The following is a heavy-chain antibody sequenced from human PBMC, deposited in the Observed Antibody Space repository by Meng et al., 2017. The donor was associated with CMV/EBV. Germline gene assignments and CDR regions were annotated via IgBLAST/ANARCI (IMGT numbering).Heavy chain of an antibody. CDR2: ISSSSSYI. Sequence: ETLSLTCAASGFTFSSYAMHWVRQAPGKGLEWVSSISSSSSYIYYADSVKGRFTISRDNAKNSLYLQMNSLRAEDTAVYYCARDLPLVAVTTDALDYWGQGTLVTVSS. CDR1: GFTFSSYA. CDR3: ARDLPLVAVTTDALDY. J-gene: IGHJ4*02. D-gene: IGHD4-17*01. V-gene: IGHV3-21*01.